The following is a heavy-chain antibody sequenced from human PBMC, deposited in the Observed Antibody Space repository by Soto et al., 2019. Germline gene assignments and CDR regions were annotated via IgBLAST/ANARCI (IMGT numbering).Heavy chain of an antibody. D-gene: IGHD3-10*01. J-gene: IGHJ5*02. V-gene: IGHV3-23*01. CDR3: TRGHRPSSPGRGDL. Sequence: PGGSLRLSCVASGFAFGQYGMSWVRQAPGKGLEWVSGISGNGARIDYADSVKGRFTIARDNSKNTLFPQMKSLRGEDTAVYYCTRGHRPSSPGRGDLWGRGALVTVSS. CDR2: ISGNGARI. CDR1: GFAFGQYG.